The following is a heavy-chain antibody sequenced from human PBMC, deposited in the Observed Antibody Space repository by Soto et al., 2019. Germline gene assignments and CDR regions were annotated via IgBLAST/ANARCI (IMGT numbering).Heavy chain of an antibody. Sequence: AEPISHKCTVLVPTPSTYYVCWIRHPPGKGLEWIGYIYYSGSTNYNPSLKSRVTISVDTSKNQFSLKLSSVTAADTAVYYCARHQQLARPDYYYYYGMDVWGQGTTVT. CDR2: IYYSGST. CDR3: ARHQQLARPDYYYYYGMDV. D-gene: IGHD6-13*01. J-gene: IGHJ6*02. CDR1: VPTPSTYY. V-gene: IGHV4-59*08.